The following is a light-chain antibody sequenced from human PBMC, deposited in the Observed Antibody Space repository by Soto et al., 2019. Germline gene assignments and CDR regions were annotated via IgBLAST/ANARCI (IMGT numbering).Light chain of an antibody. Sequence: QSVLTQPASVSGSPGQSIAVSCSGTSSDIGAYIHVSWYQQHPGKAPQLMIYDVSNRPSGVSDRFSGSKSGNTAPLTISGLPAEDKADYYCTSYTTSGPYVFGARTKLTVL. V-gene: IGLV2-14*03. CDR2: DVS. CDR3: TSYTTSGPYV. J-gene: IGLJ1*01. CDR1: SSDIGAYIH.